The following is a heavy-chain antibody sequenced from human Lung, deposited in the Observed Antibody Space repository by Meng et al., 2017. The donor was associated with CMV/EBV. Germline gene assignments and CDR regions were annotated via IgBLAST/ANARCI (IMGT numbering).Heavy chain of an antibody. CDR1: GYTFTKYG. Sequence: SVXVSCKASGYTFTKYGISWVRHAPGLGLEWMGGFIPIFGTPNYAQKVQGRLTITTDESTSTAYMALNSLRSEDTAVYYCATEGPLNWFDRWGQGTRVTVSS. J-gene: IGHJ5*02. V-gene: IGHV1-69*05. CDR3: ATEGPLNWFDR. CDR2: FIPIFGTP.